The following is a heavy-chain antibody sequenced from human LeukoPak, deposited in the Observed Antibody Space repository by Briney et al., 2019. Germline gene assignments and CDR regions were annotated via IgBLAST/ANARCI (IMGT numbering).Heavy chain of an antibody. J-gene: IGHJ4*02. CDR1: GYSFTIYW. CDR2: IYPGDSVT. CDR3: AGQRYSSSWSDFDY. D-gene: IGHD6-13*01. Sequence: GESLKISCKGSGYSFTIYWIGWVRQMPGKGLEWMGIIYPGDSVTRYSPSFQGQVTISADKSISTAYLQWSSLKASDTAMYYCAGQRYSSSWSDFDYWGQGTLVTVSS. V-gene: IGHV5-51*01.